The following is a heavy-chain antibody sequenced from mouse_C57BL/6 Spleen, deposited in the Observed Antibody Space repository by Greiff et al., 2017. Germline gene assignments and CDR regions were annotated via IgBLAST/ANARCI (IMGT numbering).Heavy chain of an antibody. J-gene: IGHJ3*01. CDR2: ISSGSSTI. D-gene: IGHD3-1*01. Sequence: EVQLVESGGGLVKPGGSLKLSCAASGFTFSDYGMHWVRQAPEKGLEWVAYISSGSSTIYYADTVKGRFTISRDNARNTLYLQMSSLKSEDTAMYYCTKLGLGGFAYWGQGTLVTVSA. V-gene: IGHV5-17*03. CDR1: GFTFSDYG. CDR3: TKLGLGGFAY.